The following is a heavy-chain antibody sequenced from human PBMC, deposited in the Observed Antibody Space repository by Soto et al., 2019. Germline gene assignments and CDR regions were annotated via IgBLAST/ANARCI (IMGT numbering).Heavy chain of an antibody. V-gene: IGHV4-39*01. J-gene: IGHJ5*02. D-gene: IGHD3-22*01. CDR1: GCSVSSSSYY. CDR2: IYYSGST. CDR3: ARQDYYDSSGYYGEVDWFDP. Sequence: SETLSLTCTVSGCSVSSSSYYWGWIRQPPGKGLEWIGSIYYSGSTYYNPSLKSRVTISVDTSKNQFSLKLNSVTAADTAVYYCARQDYYDSSGYYGEVDWFDPWGQG.